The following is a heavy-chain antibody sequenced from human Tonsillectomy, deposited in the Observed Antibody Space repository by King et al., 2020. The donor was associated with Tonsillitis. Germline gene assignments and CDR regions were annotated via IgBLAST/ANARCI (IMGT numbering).Heavy chain of an antibody. CDR2: IYPGDSDT. J-gene: IGHJ4*02. V-gene: IGHV5-51*03. Sequence: EQLVQSGAEVKKPGESLKISCKGSGYSFTSYWIGWVRQTPGKGLEWMGIIYPGDSDTRYSPSFQGKVTISADKSIRTAYLQWSSLKASDTAMYYCARGTPGYSSSLPFDYWGQGTLVTVSS. D-gene: IGHD6-13*01. CDR1: GYSFTSYW. CDR3: ARGTPGYSSSLPFDY.